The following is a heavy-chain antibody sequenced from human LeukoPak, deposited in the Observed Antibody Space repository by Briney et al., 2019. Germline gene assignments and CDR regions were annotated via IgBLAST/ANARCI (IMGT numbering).Heavy chain of an antibody. CDR2: IYTSGST. D-gene: IGHD3-3*01. V-gene: IGHV4-61*02. CDR1: GGSISSGSYY. J-gene: IGHJ5*02. CDR3: ARDRVYYDVWSGPFDP. Sequence: PSETLSLPCTVSGGSISSGSYYWSWIRQPAGKGLEWIGRIYTSGSTNYNPSLKSRVTISLVPSKNLSSLKLSSMPAAYAAVYYCARDRVYYDVWSGPFDPWGQGTLVTVSS.